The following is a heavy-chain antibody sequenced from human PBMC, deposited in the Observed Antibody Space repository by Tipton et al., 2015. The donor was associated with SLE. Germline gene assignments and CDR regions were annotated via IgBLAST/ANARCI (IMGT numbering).Heavy chain of an antibody. J-gene: IGHJ6*02. V-gene: IGHV4-39*07. CDR3: ARISVARGGYGMDV. Sequence: LRLSCTVSGGSISSSSYYWGWIRQPPGKGLEWIGSIYYSGSTYYNPSLKSRVTIPVDTSKNQFSLKLSSVTAADTAVYYCARISVARGGYGMDVWGQGTTVTVSS. CDR1: GGSISSSSYY. CDR2: IYYSGST. D-gene: IGHD3-16*01.